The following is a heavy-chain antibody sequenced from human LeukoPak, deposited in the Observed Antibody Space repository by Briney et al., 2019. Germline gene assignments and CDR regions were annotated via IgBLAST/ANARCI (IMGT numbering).Heavy chain of an antibody. Sequence: GGSLRLSCAVSGFTVSSNYMSWVRQAPGKGLEWVSVIYSGGGTYYADSVKGRFTISRDNSKNTLYLQMNSLRAEDTAVYYCARDGLQDDYDAFDIWGQGTMVTVSS. CDR2: IYSGGGT. J-gene: IGHJ3*02. V-gene: IGHV3-66*02. CDR3: ARDGLQDDYDAFDI. CDR1: GFTVSSNY. D-gene: IGHD5-24*01.